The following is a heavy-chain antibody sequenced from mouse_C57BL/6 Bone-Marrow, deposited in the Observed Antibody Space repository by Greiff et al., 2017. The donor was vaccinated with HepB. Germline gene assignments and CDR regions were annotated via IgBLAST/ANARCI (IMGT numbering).Heavy chain of an antibody. V-gene: IGHV3-6*01. D-gene: IGHD1-1*01. CDR1: GYSITSGYY. Sequence: EVKLMESGPGLVKPSQSLSLTCSVTGYSITSGYYWNWIRQFPGNKLEWMGYISYDGSNNYNPSLKNRISITRDTSKNQFFLKLNSVTTEDTATYYCARDSYCGSSHWYFDVWGTGTTVTVSS. J-gene: IGHJ1*03. CDR2: ISYDGSN. CDR3: ARDSYCGSSHWYFDV.